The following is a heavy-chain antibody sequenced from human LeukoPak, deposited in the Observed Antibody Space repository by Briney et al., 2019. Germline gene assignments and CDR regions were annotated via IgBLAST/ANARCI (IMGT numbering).Heavy chain of an antibody. CDR2: IYTSGST. CDR1: GGSISSGSYY. CDR3: ARVAGVSYMDV. D-gene: IGHD3-10*01. J-gene: IGHJ6*03. Sequence: ASETLSLTCTVSGGSISSGSYYWSWSRQPAGKGLEWIGRIYTSGSTNYNPSLKSRVTISVDTSKNQFSLKLSSVTAADTAVYYCARVAGVSYMDVWGKGTTVTVSS. V-gene: IGHV4-61*02.